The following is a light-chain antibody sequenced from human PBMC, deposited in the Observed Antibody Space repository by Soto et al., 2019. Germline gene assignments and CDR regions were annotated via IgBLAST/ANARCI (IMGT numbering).Light chain of an antibody. V-gene: IGKV3-15*01. CDR1: QSVNNN. CDR2: SAS. J-gene: IGKJ3*01. CDR3: QQYNKGPLT. Sequence: EIVMTQSPVTLSVSPGERATLSCTASQSVNNNVAWYQQKPGHTPRLLIYSASIGATGTPARFSGSGSGSDFTLTISSLQSEDFAVYYCQQYNKGPLTFGPGTKVDIK.